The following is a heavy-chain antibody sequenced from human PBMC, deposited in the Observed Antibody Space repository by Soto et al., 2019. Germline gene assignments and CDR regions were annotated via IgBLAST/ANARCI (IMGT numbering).Heavy chain of an antibody. D-gene: IGHD1-26*01. CDR2: INTKSGYT. Sequence: VVSGKVCFKASGYPFTGDYLHWVRQAPGQGLEWIAWINTKSGYTKSAQMFQARVTLTRYTSISTAYMELRSLRSEDTAVYFCARYTGSHSLFDSWGQGTMVTVSS. CDR1: GYPFTGDY. CDR3: ARYTGSHSLFDS. V-gene: IGHV1-2*02. J-gene: IGHJ4*02.